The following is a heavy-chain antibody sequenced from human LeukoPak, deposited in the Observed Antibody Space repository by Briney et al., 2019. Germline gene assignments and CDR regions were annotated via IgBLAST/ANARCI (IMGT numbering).Heavy chain of an antibody. J-gene: IGHJ3*02. V-gene: IGHV1-8*01. Sequence: GASVKVSCKASGYTFTSYDINWVRQATGQGLEWMGWMNPNSGNTGYAQKFQGRVTMTRNTSISTAYMELSSLRSEDTAVYYCARRLDYDFWSGYPRGAFDIWGQGTMVTVSS. CDR2: MNPNSGNT. CDR1: GYTFTSYD. D-gene: IGHD3-3*01. CDR3: ARRLDYDFWSGYPRGAFDI.